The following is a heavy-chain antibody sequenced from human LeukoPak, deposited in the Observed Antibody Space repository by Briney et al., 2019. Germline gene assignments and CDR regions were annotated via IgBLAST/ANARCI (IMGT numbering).Heavy chain of an antibody. CDR1: GFTVSTCY. Sequence: GGSLRLSCAASGFTVSTCYMSWVRQAPGKGLECVSVILSGGTTYYADSVKGRFTISRDTSRNTLYLQMNSLRVEDTAVYYCARARPADLWGRGTLVTVSS. J-gene: IGHJ2*01. V-gene: IGHV3-53*01. D-gene: IGHD6-25*01. CDR2: ILSGGTT. CDR3: ARARPADL.